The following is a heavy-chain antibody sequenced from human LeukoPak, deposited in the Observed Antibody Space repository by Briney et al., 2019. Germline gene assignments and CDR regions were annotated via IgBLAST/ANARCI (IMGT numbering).Heavy chain of an antibody. J-gene: IGHJ4*02. CDR2: IYYSGST. V-gene: IGHV4-59*01. D-gene: IGHD5-18*01. Sequence: PSETLSLTCTVSGGSISSYYWSWIRQPPGKGLEWIGYIYYSGSTNYNPSLKSRVTISVDTSKNQFSLKLSSATAADTAVYYCARGGYSYGLSSDYWGQGTLVTVSS. CDR1: GGSISSYY. CDR3: ARGGYSYGLSSDY.